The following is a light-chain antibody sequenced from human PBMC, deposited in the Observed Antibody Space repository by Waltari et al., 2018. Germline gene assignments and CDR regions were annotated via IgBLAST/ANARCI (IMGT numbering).Light chain of an antibody. J-gene: IGLJ2*01. Sequence: QSVLTQPPSVSAAAGQKITISCSGSTSNIANNYVTRYQQVPGTAPKVLIYDNNKRPAGIPDRFSGSKSGTSATLGITGLQTGDEADYYCGTWDSRLSTVVLGGGTKLTVL. CDR1: TSNIANNY. CDR3: GTWDSRLSTVV. CDR2: DNN. V-gene: IGLV1-51*01.